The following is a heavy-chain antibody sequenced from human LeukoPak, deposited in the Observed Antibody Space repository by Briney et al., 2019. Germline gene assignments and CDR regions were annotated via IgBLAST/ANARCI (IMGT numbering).Heavy chain of an antibody. Sequence: GGSLRLSCAASGFTFDDHGMSWVRQAPGKGLEWVSGIKWDGGRTGYADSVKGRFTISRDNAKNSLYLQMNSLRAEDTAVYYCAELGITMIGGVWGKGTTVTISS. V-gene: IGHV3-20*04. D-gene: IGHD3-10*02. CDR2: IKWDGGRT. J-gene: IGHJ6*04. CDR1: GFTFDDHG. CDR3: AELGITMIGGV.